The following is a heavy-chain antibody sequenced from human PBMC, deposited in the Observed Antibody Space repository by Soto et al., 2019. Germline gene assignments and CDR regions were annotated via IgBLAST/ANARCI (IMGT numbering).Heavy chain of an antibody. CDR2: ISYDGSNK. Sequence: QVQMVESGGGVVQPGRSLRLSCAASGFTFSSYAMHWVRQAPGKGLEWVTVISYDGSNKFYADSVKGRFTISRDYSKSTLYVQMDSLRAEDTAVYYCAKARSYSGYDSLDYWGQGTLVTVSS. D-gene: IGHD5-12*01. V-gene: IGHV3-30*18. CDR1: GFTFSSYA. J-gene: IGHJ4*02. CDR3: AKARSYSGYDSLDY.